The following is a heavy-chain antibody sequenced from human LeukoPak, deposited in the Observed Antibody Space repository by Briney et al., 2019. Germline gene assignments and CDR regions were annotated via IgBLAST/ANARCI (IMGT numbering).Heavy chain of an antibody. Sequence: GRSLRLSCAASGFTFSSYGMHWVRQAPGKGLEWVAVIWYDGSNKYYADSVKGRFTISRDNSKNTLYLQMNSLRAEDTAVYYCARDDCYDSSGYRDYWGQGTLVTVSS. D-gene: IGHD3-22*01. CDR2: IWYDGSNK. V-gene: IGHV3-33*01. J-gene: IGHJ4*02. CDR1: GFTFSSYG. CDR3: ARDDCYDSSGYRDY.